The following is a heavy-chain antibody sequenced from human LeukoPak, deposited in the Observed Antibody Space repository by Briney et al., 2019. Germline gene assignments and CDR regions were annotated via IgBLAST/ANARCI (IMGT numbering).Heavy chain of an antibody. D-gene: IGHD2-8*02. CDR2: ISSTSAYI. Sequence: GGSLRLSCAGSGFALKSHSLTWVRQAPGKGLECVSSISSTSAYIHYADSVKGRFTISRDNVDNVVYLEMNSLGAEDTATYYCARVAVSGPTGWFDSWGQGTLVIVSS. CDR3: ARVAVSGPTGWFDS. V-gene: IGHV3-21*01. J-gene: IGHJ5*01. CDR1: GFALKSHS.